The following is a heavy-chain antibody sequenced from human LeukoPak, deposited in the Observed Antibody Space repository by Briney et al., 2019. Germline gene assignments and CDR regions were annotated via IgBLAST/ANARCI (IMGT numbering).Heavy chain of an antibody. CDR1: EFTFSSYA. CDR3: AKHRTGDLSDADY. D-gene: IGHD7-27*01. V-gene: IGHV3-23*01. J-gene: IGHJ4*02. CDR2: ISGSGGNT. Sequence: GGSLRLSCTASEFTFSSYAMSWVRQASGKGLEWVSAISGSGGNTYYADSVKGRFTISRDNSKNTLYLQMYSLRAEDTAVYYCAKHRTGDLSDADYWGQGTLVTVSS.